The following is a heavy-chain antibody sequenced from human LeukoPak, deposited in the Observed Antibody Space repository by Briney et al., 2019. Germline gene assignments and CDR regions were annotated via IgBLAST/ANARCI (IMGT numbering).Heavy chain of an antibody. D-gene: IGHD4-17*01. J-gene: IGHJ3*01. CDR1: GFTFSKYA. Sequence: PGGSLRLSCAASGFTFSKYALVWVRQAPGKGLEWVSASSSGGSNPLYADAVKGRFTISRDNSKYTLYLQMNSLRAEDTAVYYCGRDPNGDYVGAFEFWGRGTMVIVSS. CDR3: GRDPNGDYVGAFEF. V-gene: IGHV3-23*01. CDR2: SSSGGSNP.